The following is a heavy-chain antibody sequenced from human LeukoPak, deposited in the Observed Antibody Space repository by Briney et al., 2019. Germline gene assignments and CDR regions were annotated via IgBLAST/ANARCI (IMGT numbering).Heavy chain of an antibody. CDR3: SPSYCSGTTCYQY. V-gene: IGHV3-73*01. J-gene: IGHJ4*02. CDR2: IRSKTNNYAT. CDR1: GFTFSGSV. D-gene: IGHD2-2*01. Sequence: GGSLRLSCAASGFTFSGSVMHWVRQASGKGLEWVGRIRSKTNNYATSYAASLKGRFTISRDDSRNTAYLQMNSLKTEDTAVYYCSPSYCSGTTCYQYWGQGTPVTVSS.